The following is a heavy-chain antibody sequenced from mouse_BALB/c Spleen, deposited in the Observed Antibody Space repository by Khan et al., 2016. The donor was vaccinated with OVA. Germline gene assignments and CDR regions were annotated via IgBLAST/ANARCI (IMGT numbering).Heavy chain of an antibody. Sequence: EVELVESGGDLVKPGGSLKLSCAASGFTFSTYGMSWVRQAPDKRLEWVATVSTGGSYTYYPDSVKGRFTISRDNAKNTLYLKMSGLRSEDTAMFYCTRLAYYYDSGGFAYWGQGTLVTVSA. CDR1: GFTFSTYG. CDR2: VSTGGSYT. V-gene: IGHV5-6*01. CDR3: TRLAYYYDSGGFAY. J-gene: IGHJ3*01. D-gene: IGHD1-1*01.